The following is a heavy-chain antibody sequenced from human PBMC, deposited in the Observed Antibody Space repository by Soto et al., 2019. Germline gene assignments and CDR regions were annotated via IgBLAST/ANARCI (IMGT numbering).Heavy chain of an antibody. V-gene: IGHV3-53*04. CDR3: ARDRVVDATGSYYMDV. J-gene: IGHJ6*03. CDR1: GFTVSSNY. CDR2: IYSGGST. D-gene: IGHD2-15*01. Sequence: GGSLRLSCAASGFTVSSNYMSWVRQAPGKGLEWVSVIYSGGSTYYADSVKGGFPISRHNSKNTLYLQMNSLRAEDTAVYYCARDRVVDATGSYYMDVWGKGTTVTVSS.